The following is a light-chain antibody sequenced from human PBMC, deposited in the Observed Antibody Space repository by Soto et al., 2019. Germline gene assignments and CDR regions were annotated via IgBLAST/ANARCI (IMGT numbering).Light chain of an antibody. CDR3: QRYNSAPYT. V-gene: IGKV1-27*01. CDR2: AAS. CDR1: QGISNY. Sequence: DIQMTQSPSSLSASVGDRVTITCRASQGISNYLAWYQQKPGKVPKLLIYAASTLQSGVPSRFSGGCSGTDFTLTISSLQPDDVATYYCQRYNSAPYTFGQGTKLEIK. J-gene: IGKJ2*01.